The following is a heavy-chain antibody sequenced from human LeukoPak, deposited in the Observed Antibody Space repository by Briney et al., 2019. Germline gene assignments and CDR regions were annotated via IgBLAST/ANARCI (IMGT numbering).Heavy chain of an antibody. V-gene: IGHV4-39*07. CDR1: GGSISSSSYY. CDR2: IYYSGST. D-gene: IGHD5-24*01. Sequence: PSETLSLTCTVSGGSISSSSYYWGWIRQPPGKGLEWIGSIYYSGSTYYNPSLKSRVTISVDTSKNQFSLKLSSVTAADTAVYYCARAGVEMATIVMFVVDYWGQGTLVTVSS. CDR3: ARAGVEMATIVMFVVDY. J-gene: IGHJ4*02.